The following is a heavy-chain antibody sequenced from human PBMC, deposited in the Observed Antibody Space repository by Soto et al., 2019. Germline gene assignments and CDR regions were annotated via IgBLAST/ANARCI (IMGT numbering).Heavy chain of an antibody. CDR2: IYYSGST. D-gene: IGHD3-22*01. Sequence: PSDTLSLTCTVSGGSLSSSSYYWGWIRQPPGKGLEWIGSIYYSGSTYSNPSLKSRATISVDTSKNQFSLKLSSVTAADTAVYYCARIYYDSVFDYWGQGTLVTVSS. CDR3: ARIYYDSVFDY. CDR1: GGSLSSSSYY. J-gene: IGHJ4*02. V-gene: IGHV4-39*01.